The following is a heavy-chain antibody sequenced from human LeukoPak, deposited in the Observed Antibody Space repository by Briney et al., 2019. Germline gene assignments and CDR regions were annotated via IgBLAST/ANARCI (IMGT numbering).Heavy chain of an antibody. CDR3: ARVVDKGYYYMDV. D-gene: IGHD5-12*01. CDR2: ISGSGGST. Sequence: GGSLRLSCAASGFTFSSYAMSWVRQAPGKGLEWVSAISGSGGSTYYADSVKGRFTISRDNAKNSLYLQMNSLRAEDTAVYYCARVVDKGYYYMDVWGKGTTVTVSS. V-gene: IGHV3-23*01. CDR1: GFTFSSYA. J-gene: IGHJ6*03.